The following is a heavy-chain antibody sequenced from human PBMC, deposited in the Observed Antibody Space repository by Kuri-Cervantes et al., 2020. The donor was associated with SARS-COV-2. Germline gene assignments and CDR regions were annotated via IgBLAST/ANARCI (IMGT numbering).Heavy chain of an antibody. CDR1: GGTFSSYA. V-gene: IGHV1-69*06. CDR3: ARPYCTSSTCYDGTFDS. J-gene: IGHJ4*02. Sequence: SSVPVSCKASGGTFSSYAVTWLRQAPGRGFEWMGRIIPLFGTTIYAEKFRGRVTITADKSTNTAYMDLSSLRSDDTAVYYCARPYCTSSTCYDGTFDSWGQGTLVTVSS. CDR2: IIPLFGTT. D-gene: IGHD2-2*01.